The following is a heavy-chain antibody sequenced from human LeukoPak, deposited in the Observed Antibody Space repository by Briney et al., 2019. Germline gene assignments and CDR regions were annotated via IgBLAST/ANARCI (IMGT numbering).Heavy chain of an antibody. CDR1: GYTFTSYS. Sequence: ASVKVSCKASGYTFTSYSMHWVRQAPGQGLEWMGGIIPIFGTANYAQKFQGRVTITADESTSTAYMELSSLRSEDTAVYYCARSHASPDIVVVPAAIEEKELYYYYGMDVWGQGATVTVSS. D-gene: IGHD2-2*02. J-gene: IGHJ6*02. CDR2: IIPIFGTA. V-gene: IGHV1-69*13. CDR3: ARSHASPDIVVVPAAIEEKELYYYYGMDV.